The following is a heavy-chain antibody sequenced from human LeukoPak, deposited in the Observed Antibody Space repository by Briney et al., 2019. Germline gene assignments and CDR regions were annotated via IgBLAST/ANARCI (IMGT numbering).Heavy chain of an antibody. CDR3: ARAYCTTTACHAFDI. Sequence: GRSLRLSCAASGFTFTSYAMHWVRQAPGKGLEWLSVISYDSSNKYYADSVRGRFTISRDNSKNTLYLQMNSLGAEDTAVYTCARAYCTTTACHAFDIWGQGTVVAVSS. CDR1: GFTFTSYA. D-gene: IGHD2-8*01. J-gene: IGHJ3*02. CDR2: ISYDSSNK. V-gene: IGHV3-30*04.